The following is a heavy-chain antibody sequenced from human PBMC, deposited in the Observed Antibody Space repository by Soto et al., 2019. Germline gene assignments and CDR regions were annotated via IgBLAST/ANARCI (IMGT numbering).Heavy chain of an antibody. J-gene: IGHJ4*02. CDR3: ARDSEDYVWGSYRPY. D-gene: IGHD3-16*02. Sequence: EVQLVESGGGLVKPGGSLRLSCAASGFTFSSYSMNWVRQAPGKGLEWVSSISSSSSYIYYADSVKGRFTISRDNAKNTLYLQRNSLRAEDTAVYYCARDSEDYVWGSYRPYWGQGTLVTVSS. V-gene: IGHV3-21*01. CDR2: ISSSSSYI. CDR1: GFTFSSYS.